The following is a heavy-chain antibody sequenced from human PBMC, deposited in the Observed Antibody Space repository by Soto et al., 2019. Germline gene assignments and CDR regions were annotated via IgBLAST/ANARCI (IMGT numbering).Heavy chain of an antibody. D-gene: IGHD2-21*01. CDR1: GFTVSGNY. CDR2: IYTDDNI. V-gene: IGHV3-53*01. Sequence: EVQLVESGGGLVQPGGSLRLSCAASGFTVSGNYVTWVRQAPGKGLEWVSVIYTDDNIYYAESVTGRFTISRDNSKNTFYLQMNRLRVEDTAVYYCATELIAKYGMDVWGQGTTVTVSS. CDR3: ATELIAKYGMDV. J-gene: IGHJ6*02.